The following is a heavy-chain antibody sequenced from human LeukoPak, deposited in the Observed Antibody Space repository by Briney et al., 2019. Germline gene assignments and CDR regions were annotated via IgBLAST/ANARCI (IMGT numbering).Heavy chain of an antibody. CDR3: ARDRFYGSGTYNYFDY. CDR1: GYTFTGYY. D-gene: IGHD3-10*01. Sequence: GASVKVSCKASGYTFTGYYMHWVRQAPGQGLEWMGWINPNSGGTNYAQKFQGRVTFTRDTSASTAYMELSSLRSEDTAVYYCARDRFYGSGTYNYFDYWGQGTLVTVSS. J-gene: IGHJ4*02. V-gene: IGHV1-2*02. CDR2: INPNSGGT.